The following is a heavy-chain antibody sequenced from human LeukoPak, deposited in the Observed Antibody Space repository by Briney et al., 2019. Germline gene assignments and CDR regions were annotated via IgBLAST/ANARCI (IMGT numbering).Heavy chain of an antibody. J-gene: IGHJ4*02. CDR2: ISASASST. D-gene: IGHD3-10*01. V-gene: IGHV3-23*01. CDR1: GFTFSNSA. Sequence: GGSLRLSCAASGFTFSNSALSWVRQAPGKGLEWVSGISASASSTVYADSVKGRFTISRDNSKNTLYLQMNSLRGEDTAVYYCAKDQGSGLGSYSWGYFDHWGQGTPVTVSS. CDR3: AKDQGSGLGSYSWGYFDH.